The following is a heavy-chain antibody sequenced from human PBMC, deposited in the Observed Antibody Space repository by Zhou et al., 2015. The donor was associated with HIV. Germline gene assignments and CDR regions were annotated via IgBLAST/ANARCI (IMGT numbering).Heavy chain of an antibody. CDR1: GGTFSSYA. D-gene: IGHD1-26*01. V-gene: IGHV1-69*01. CDR2: IIPIFGTA. J-gene: IGHJ3*02. CDR3: ARVVKPRFRSTWDTLDAFDI. Sequence: QVQLVQSGAEVKKPGSSVKVSCKASGGTFSSYAISWVRQAPGQGLEWMGGIIPIFGTANYAQKFQGRVTITADESTSTAYMELSSLRSEDTAVYYCARVVKPRFRSTWDTLDAFDIWGQGTMVTVSS.